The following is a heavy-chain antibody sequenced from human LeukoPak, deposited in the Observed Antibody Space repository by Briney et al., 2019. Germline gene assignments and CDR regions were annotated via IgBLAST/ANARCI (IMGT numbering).Heavy chain of an antibody. Sequence: ASVKVSCKASVYTFTGHYIHWVRQVPGQGLEWVGWINPKNGGSNYAQKFQGRVTMTRNTSISTAYMELTSLRSEDTAVYYCAREYQLLGTVYNYFDPWGQGTLVTVSS. J-gene: IGHJ5*02. CDR3: AREYQLLGTVYNYFDP. CDR2: INPKNGGS. D-gene: IGHD2-2*01. V-gene: IGHV1-2*02. CDR1: VYTFTGHY.